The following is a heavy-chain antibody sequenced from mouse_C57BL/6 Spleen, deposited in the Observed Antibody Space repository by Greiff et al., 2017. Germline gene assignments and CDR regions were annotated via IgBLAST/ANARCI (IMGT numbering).Heavy chain of an antibody. J-gene: IGHJ1*03. CDR3: ARGTLYYGSSYEGYFDV. Sequence: EVNVVESGGGLVKPGGSLKLSCAASGFTFSSYAMSWVRQTPEKRLEWVATISDGGSYTYYPDNVKGRFTISRDNAKNNLYLQMSHLKSEDTAMYYCARGTLYYGSSYEGYFDVWGTGTTVTVSS. V-gene: IGHV5-4*03. CDR2: ISDGGSYT. CDR1: GFTFSSYA. D-gene: IGHD1-1*01.